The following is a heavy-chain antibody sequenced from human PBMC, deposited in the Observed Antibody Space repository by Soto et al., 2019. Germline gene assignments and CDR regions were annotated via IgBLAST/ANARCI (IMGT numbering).Heavy chain of an antibody. CDR1: GGSISSSSYY. CDR2: IYYSGST. V-gene: IGHV4-39*01. J-gene: IGHJ4*02. CDR3: ARQCSYESSGYPHSDY. Sequence: QLQLQESGPGLVKPSETLSLTCTVSGGSISSSSYYWGWIRQPPGKGLEWIGSIYYSGSTYYNPSLKSRVTISVDTSKNQFSLKLSSVTAADTAVYYCARQCSYESSGYPHSDYWGQGTLVTVSS. D-gene: IGHD3-22*01.